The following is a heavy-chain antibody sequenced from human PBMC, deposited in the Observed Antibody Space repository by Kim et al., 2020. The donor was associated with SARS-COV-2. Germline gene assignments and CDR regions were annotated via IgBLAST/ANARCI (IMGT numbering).Heavy chain of an antibody. V-gene: IGHV1-69*01. D-gene: IGHD3-10*01. Sequence: KFQGRVTITADESTSTAYMELSSLRSEDTAVYYCAREIGITMVRGHYFDYWGQGTLVTVSS. CDR3: AREIGITMVRGHYFDY. J-gene: IGHJ4*02.